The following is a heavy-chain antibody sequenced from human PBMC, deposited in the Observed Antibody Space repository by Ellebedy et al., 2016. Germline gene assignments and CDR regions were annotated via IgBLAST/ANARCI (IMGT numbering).Heavy chain of an antibody. Sequence: SETLSLTCAVYGGSFSGYYWSWIRQPPGKGLEWIGYIYYSGSTNYNPSLKSRVTISVDTSKNQFSLKLSSVTAADTAVYYCARCGYYDSSGYLDYWGQGTLVTVSS. CDR2: IYYSGST. CDR3: ARCGYYDSSGYLDY. D-gene: IGHD3-22*01. CDR1: GGSFSGYY. V-gene: IGHV4-59*12. J-gene: IGHJ4*02.